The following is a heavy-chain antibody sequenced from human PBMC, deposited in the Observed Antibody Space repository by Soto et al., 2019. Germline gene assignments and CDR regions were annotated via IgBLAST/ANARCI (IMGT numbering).Heavy chain of an antibody. CDR1: GFSLSTSGLG. CDR2: IYWNDDK. D-gene: IGHD6-19*01. CDR3: AHRPSGWYLFDY. V-gene: IGHV2-5*01. Sequence: QITLKESGPTLVRPTQTLTLTCTFSGFSLSTSGLGVGWIRQPPGKALEWLALIYWNDDKRYSPSLKARLTITKDTSKNKVVLTMTNMDPVETATYYCAHRPSGWYLFDYWGQGTLVTVSS. J-gene: IGHJ4*02.